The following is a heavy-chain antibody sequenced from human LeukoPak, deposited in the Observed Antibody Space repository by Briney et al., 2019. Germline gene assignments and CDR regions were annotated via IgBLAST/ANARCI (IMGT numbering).Heavy chain of an antibody. CDR1: GFTFSSYG. J-gene: IGHJ4*02. D-gene: IGHD3-3*01. V-gene: IGHV3-30*18. CDR3: AKDPDYDFWSGPLDY. CDR2: ISYDGSNK. Sequence: GRSLRLSCAASGFTFSSYGMHWVRQAPGKGLEWVAVISYDGSNKYYADSVKGRSTISRDNSKNTLYLQMNSLRAEDTAVYYCAKDPDYDFWSGPLDYWGQGTLVTVSS.